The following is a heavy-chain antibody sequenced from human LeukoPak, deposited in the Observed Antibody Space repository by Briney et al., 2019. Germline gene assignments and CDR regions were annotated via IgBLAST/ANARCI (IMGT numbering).Heavy chain of an antibody. CDR1: GYTFTGYY. CDR3: AREPLYQPMVRDAFDI. D-gene: IGHD2-2*01. CDR2: INPKSGGT. J-gene: IGHJ3*02. Sequence: ASVKVSCKASGYTFTGYYMHWVRQAPGQGLEWMGWINPKSGGTNYAQKFQGRVTMTRDTSISTAYMELSRLRSDDTAVYYCAREPLYQPMVRDAFDIWGQGTMVTVSS. V-gene: IGHV1-2*02.